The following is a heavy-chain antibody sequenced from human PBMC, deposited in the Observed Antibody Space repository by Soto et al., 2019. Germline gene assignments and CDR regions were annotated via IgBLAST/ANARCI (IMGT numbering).Heavy chain of an antibody. CDR1: GGTFSSYA. CDR2: IIPIFGTA. J-gene: IGHJ5*02. V-gene: IGHV1-69*13. Sequence: SVKVSCKASGGTFSSYAISWVRQAPGQGLEWMGGIIPIFGTANYAQKFQGRVTITADESTSTAYMELSSLRSEDTAVYYCARGGCSSTSCYFWFDPSCQGLLVTVSS. CDR3: ARGGCSSTSCYFWFDP. D-gene: IGHD2-2*01.